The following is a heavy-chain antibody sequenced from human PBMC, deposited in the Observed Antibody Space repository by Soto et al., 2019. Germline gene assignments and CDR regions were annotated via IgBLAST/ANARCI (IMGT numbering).Heavy chain of an antibody. J-gene: IGHJ4*02. CDR1: GYTFSNFG. CDR3: ARDVPATAAFLWDY. V-gene: IGHV1-18*04. Sequence: QVHLVQSGTEVKKPGASVKVSCRASGYTFSNFGISWLRQAPGQGLEWLGWISAYNGNTHYAQKVQGRVTLTTDTSTSTAFRDLKSLTSGDTAVYYCARDVPATAAFLWDYWGQGTLVTVSS. D-gene: IGHD2-21*01. CDR2: ISAYNGNT.